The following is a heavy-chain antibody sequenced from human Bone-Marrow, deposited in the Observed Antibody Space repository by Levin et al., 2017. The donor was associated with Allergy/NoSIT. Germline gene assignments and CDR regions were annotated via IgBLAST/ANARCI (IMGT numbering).Heavy chain of an antibody. V-gene: IGHV4-59*08. J-gene: IGHJ6*02. CDR1: AGSISNYY. Sequence: ASETLSLTCSVPAGSISNYYWSWVRQPPGKGLEWIGYISYSGSTIYHPSLKSRVTMSVDTSKSHSSLNVSSVTAADTAKYYCARQIPGAYKNFYYGLDIWGQGTTVTVSS. CDR3: ARQIPGAYKNFYYGLDI. D-gene: IGHD7-27*01. CDR2: ISYSGST.